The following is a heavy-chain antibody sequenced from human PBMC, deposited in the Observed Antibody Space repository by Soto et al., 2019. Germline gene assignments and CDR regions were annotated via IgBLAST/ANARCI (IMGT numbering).Heavy chain of an antibody. J-gene: IGHJ5*02. D-gene: IGHD2-2*01. CDR3: ARATIVLVPAAMVSHWFDP. CDR1: GYTFTSYD. CDR2: MNPNSGNT. V-gene: IGHV1-8*01. Sequence: ASVKVSCKASGYTFTSYDINWVRQATGQGLEYLGWMNPNSGNTAYVQKFQGRVTMTWDTSITTAYMELSSLRSEDTAVYYCARATIVLVPAAMVSHWFDPWGQGTLVTVSS.